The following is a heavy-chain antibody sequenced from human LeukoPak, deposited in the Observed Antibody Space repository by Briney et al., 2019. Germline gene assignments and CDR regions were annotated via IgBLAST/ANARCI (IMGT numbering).Heavy chain of an antibody. V-gene: IGHV4-4*07. D-gene: IGHD3-22*01. Sequence: PSETLSLTCTVSGGSISSYYWSWIRQPAGKGLEWIGRIYTSGSTNYNPSLKSRVTMSVDTSKNQFSLKLSSVTAADTAVYYCARWYYYDSSGYYYADWFDPWGQGTLVTVSS. J-gene: IGHJ5*02. CDR3: ARWYYYDSSGYYYADWFDP. CDR2: IYTSGST. CDR1: GGSISSYY.